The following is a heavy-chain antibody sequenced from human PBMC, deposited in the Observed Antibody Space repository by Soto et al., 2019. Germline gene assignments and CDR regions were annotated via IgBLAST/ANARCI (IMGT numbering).Heavy chain of an antibody. Sequence: SVKVSCKASGGTFSSYAISWVRQAPGQGLEWMGGIIPIFGTANYAQKFQGRVTMTADASTSTAYMELSSLRSDDTAVYYCARWTGPDIKGFLSRDGYGDFDYWGQGTLVTVSS. J-gene: IGHJ4*02. CDR2: IIPIFGTA. D-gene: IGHD5-12*01. CDR1: GGTFSSYA. CDR3: ARWTGPDIKGFLSRDGYGDFDY. V-gene: IGHV1-69*13.